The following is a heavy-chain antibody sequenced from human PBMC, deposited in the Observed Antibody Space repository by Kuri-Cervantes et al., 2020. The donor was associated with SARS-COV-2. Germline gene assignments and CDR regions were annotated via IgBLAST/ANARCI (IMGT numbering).Heavy chain of an antibody. CDR3: AAGFYGEYFDY. D-gene: IGHD4-17*01. CDR1: GDSISTYN. J-gene: IGHJ4*02. V-gene: IGHV4-59*12. CDR2: IYYSGIT. Sequence: SETLSLTCTVSGDSISTYNWGWIRQPPGKGLEWIGYIYYSGITGYNPSLKSRVTISVDTSKNQFSLKLSSVTAADTAVYYCAAGFYGEYFDYWGQGTLVTVSS.